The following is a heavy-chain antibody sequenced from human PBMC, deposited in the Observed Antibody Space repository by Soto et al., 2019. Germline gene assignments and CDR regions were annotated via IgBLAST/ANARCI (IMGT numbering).Heavy chain of an antibody. J-gene: IGHJ1*01. V-gene: IGHV1-8*01. Sequence: ASVKVSCKASGYTFTSYDINWVRQATGQGLEWMGWMNPNSGNTGYAQKFQGRVTMTADTSISTAYMELSSLRSEDTAVYYCARGPDYGDFFYFQHWGQGTLVTVSS. CDR3: ARGPDYGDFFYFQH. D-gene: IGHD4-17*01. CDR2: MNPNSGNT. CDR1: GYTFTSYD.